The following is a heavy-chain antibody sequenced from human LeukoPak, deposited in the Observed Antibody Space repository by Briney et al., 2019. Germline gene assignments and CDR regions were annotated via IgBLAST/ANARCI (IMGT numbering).Heavy chain of an antibody. CDR1: GYTFTSYG. D-gene: IGHD2-2*01. CDR2: ISAYNGNT. V-gene: IGHV1-18*01. Sequence: ASVKVSCKASGYTFTSYGISWVRQAPGQGLEWMGWISAYNGNTNYAQKLQGRVTMTTDTSTSTAYMELRSLRSDDTAVYYCARDCSTSCHVDAFDIWGQGTMVTVSS. J-gene: IGHJ3*02. CDR3: ARDCSTSCHVDAFDI.